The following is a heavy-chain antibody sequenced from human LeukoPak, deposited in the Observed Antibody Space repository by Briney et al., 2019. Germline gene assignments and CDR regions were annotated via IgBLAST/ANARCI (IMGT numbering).Heavy chain of an antibody. CDR3: ARALEHYGSSGPPLDAFDI. V-gene: IGHV3-21*01. J-gene: IGHJ3*02. Sequence: GGSLRLSCAASGFTFSSYSMNWVRQAPGKGLEWVSSISSSSSYIYYADSVKGRFTISRDNAKNSLYLQMNSLRAEDTAVYYCARALEHYGSSGPPLDAFDIWGQGTMVTVSS. CDR1: GFTFSSYS. CDR2: ISSSSSYI. D-gene: IGHD3-22*01.